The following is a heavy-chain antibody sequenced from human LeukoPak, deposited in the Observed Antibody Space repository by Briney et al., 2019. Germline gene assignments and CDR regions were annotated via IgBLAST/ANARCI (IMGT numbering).Heavy chain of an antibody. D-gene: IGHD3-10*01. CDR3: AKDGGWFGELLWLFDY. CDR2: ISGSGGST. CDR1: GFTFSSYA. V-gene: IGHV3-23*01. J-gene: IGHJ4*02. Sequence: GGSLRLSCAASGFTFSSYAMSWVRQAPGKGLEWVSAISGSGGSTYYADSVKGRFTISRDNSKNTLYLQMNSLRAEDTAVYYCAKDGGWFGELLWLFDYWGQGTLVTVSS.